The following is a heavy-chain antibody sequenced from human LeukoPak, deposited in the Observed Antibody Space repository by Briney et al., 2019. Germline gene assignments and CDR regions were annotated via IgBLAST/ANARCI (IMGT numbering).Heavy chain of an antibody. V-gene: IGHV3-7*01. J-gene: IGHJ5*02. D-gene: IGHD1-14*01. CDR2: INRDGSGT. CDR1: GFSFISYW. Sequence: GGSLRLSCTTSGFSFISYWMTWVRQPPGKRLEWVANINRDGSGTNYVESVKGRFTISRDNAKDSLYLQMNNLRGDDTAVYYCARNRYPWGQGTLVTVST. CDR3: ARNRYP.